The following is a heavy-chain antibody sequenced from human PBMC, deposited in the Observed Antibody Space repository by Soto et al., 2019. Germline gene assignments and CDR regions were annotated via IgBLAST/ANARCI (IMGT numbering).Heavy chain of an antibody. V-gene: IGHV3-11*01. CDR3: TRRHSGAFDV. CDR2: ISHSGKTI. CDR1: GFAFRDYY. J-gene: IGHJ3*01. Sequence: SLRLSCATSGFAFRDYYFIWIRQAPGKGLEWISYISHSGKTIYYADSVKGRFTIARDDAKNTLYLQMNSLRAEDTAMYYCTRRHSGAFDVWGHGTLVTVSS.